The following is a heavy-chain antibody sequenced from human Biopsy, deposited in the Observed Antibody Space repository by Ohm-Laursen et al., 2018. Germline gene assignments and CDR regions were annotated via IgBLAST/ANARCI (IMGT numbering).Heavy chain of an antibody. D-gene: IGHD2-2*02. CDR3: AREYPEGDV. Sequence: AASVKVSCKASGGIFSRYVMSWVRQAPGQGLEWMGRIIPLLGITNYAERFQGRVTISVDRSTSTAYMELSSLKSEDTAVYYCAREYPEGDVWGQGTSVTVSS. CDR2: IIPLLGIT. J-gene: IGHJ6*02. CDR1: GGIFSRYV. V-gene: IGHV1-69*04.